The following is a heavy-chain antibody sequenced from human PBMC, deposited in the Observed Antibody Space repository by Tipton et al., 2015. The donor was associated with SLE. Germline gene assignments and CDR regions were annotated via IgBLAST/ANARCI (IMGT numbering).Heavy chain of an antibody. CDR3: ATRGDGYNWGGFDY. V-gene: IGHV6-1*01. Sequence: GLVKPSQTLSLTCAISGDSVSANSAAWNWIRQSPSRGLEWLGRTYYRSKWYSDYAVSVKSRMTINPDTSKNQFSLHLSSVTPEDTAVYYCATRGDGYNWGGFDYWGQGTLVTVSS. J-gene: IGHJ4*02. CDR1: GDSVSANSAA. CDR2: TYYRSKWYS. D-gene: IGHD5-24*01.